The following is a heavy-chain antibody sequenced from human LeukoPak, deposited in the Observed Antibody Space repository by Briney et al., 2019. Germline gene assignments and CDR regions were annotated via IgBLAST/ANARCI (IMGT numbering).Heavy chain of an antibody. V-gene: IGHV3-23*01. CDR2: ISGSGGRI. D-gene: IGHD1-26*01. CDR1: GFTFSNAW. J-gene: IGHJ4*02. CDR3: ATSEYSGSY. Sequence: GGSLRLSCAASGFTFSNAWMSWVRQAPGKGLEWVSAISGSGGRIYYGASVKGRFTISRDNSKNTLNLQMNSLRAEDTAVYYCATSEYSGSYWGQGTLVTVSS.